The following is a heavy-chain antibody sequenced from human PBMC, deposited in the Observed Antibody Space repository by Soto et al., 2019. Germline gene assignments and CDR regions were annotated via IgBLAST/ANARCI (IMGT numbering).Heavy chain of an antibody. V-gene: IGHV3-23*01. Sequence: GGSLRLSCVTSRLTFSNYALNWVRQAPGKGLEWVSSISGSSTVTHYADSVKGRFTISRDNSKNTVYLQMISLRADDTAVLYCVKGQSGAYSWGQGTLVTVSS. CDR2: ISGSSTVT. CDR1: RLTFSNYA. CDR3: VKGQSGAYS. D-gene: IGHD1-26*01. J-gene: IGHJ4*02.